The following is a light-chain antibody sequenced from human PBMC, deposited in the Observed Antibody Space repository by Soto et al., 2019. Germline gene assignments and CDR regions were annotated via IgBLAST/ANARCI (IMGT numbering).Light chain of an antibody. CDR2: DVS. CDR3: SSYTSSSTLLYV. CDR1: SSDVGGYNY. Sequence: QSALTQPASVSGSPGQSITISCTGTSSDVGGYNYVSWYQQHPGKAPKLMIYDVSNRPSGVSNRFSGSKSGNTASLTISGLQAEDEAEDYCSSYTSSSTLLYVFGTGTKLTGL. J-gene: IGLJ1*01. V-gene: IGLV2-14*01.